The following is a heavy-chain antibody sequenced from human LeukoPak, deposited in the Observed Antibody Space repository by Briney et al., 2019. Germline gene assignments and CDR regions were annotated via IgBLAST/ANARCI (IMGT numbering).Heavy chain of an antibody. J-gene: IGHJ4*02. CDR2: ISSSSSSI. CDR1: GFTFSSYS. CDR3: ASGSQAELLLGDY. Sequence: GGSLRLSCAASGFTFSSYSMNWVRQAPGKGLEWVSSISSSSSSIYYADSVKGRFTISRDNAKNSLYLQMNSLRAEDTAVYYCASGSQAELLLGDYWGQGTLVTVSS. D-gene: IGHD3-10*01. V-gene: IGHV3-21*01.